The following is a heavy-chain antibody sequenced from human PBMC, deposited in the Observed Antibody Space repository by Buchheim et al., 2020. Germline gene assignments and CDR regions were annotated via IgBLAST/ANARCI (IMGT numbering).Heavy chain of an antibody. CDR2: MYHSGIT. V-gene: IGHV4-30-4*01. D-gene: IGHD2-8*01. Sequence: QVQLQESGPGLVKPSQTLSLTCSVSGDSINSGDFYWSWIRQPPGGGLEWIGYMYHSGITYYNPSLKSRLSISVDTSKNQFYLKLTSLTAADTAVYYCARALVDCARDRDGCFFKWFDPWGQGTL. J-gene: IGHJ5*02. CDR3: ARALVDCARDRDGCFFKWFDP. CDR1: GDSINSGDFY.